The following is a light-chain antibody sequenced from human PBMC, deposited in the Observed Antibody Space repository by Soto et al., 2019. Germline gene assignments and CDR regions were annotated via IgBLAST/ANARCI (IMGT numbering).Light chain of an antibody. V-gene: IGKV1-5*01. Sequence: DIHITHSPSTLSGSVGDRVTITCRASQTISSWLAWYQQKPGKAPKLLIYAASTRATGIPARFSGSGSGTEFTLTISSLQSEDFEIYYCQQYNNWPITFGQGTRLEIK. CDR1: QTISSW. J-gene: IGKJ5*01. CDR3: QQYNNWPIT. CDR2: AAS.